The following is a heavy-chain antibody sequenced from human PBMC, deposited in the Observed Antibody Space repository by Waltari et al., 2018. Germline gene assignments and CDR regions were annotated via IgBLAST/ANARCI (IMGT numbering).Heavy chain of an antibody. V-gene: IGHV1-8*01. CDR3: ARAFFDFWSAHFQY. J-gene: IGHJ4*02. CDR2: MNPNTGNT. CDR1: GSTFTSSD. Sequence: QVQLVQSGAEVRKPGASVRVSCKPSGSTFTSSDIHWVRQVNGQGLEWMGWMNPNTGNTAYAQHFQGRVTMTRNTSSNTAYMELSSLRSDDTAVYYCARAFFDFWSAHFQYWGQGTLVTVSS. D-gene: IGHD3-3*01.